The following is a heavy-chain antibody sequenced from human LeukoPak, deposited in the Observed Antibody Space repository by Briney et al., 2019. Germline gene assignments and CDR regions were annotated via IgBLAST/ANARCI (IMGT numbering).Heavy chain of an antibody. J-gene: IGHJ4*02. CDR1: RFTLTNYP. CDR3: AKDSASYGRFDY. V-gene: IGHV3-23*01. D-gene: IGHD5-18*01. Sequence: GGSLRLSCAASRFTLTNYPMSWPRQAPGKGLEWVSDISGSGSSTYYADSVKGRFTISRDDSKNTLYLQMNSLRAEDTAVYFCAKDSASYGRFDYWGQGTLVTVSS. CDR2: ISGSGSST.